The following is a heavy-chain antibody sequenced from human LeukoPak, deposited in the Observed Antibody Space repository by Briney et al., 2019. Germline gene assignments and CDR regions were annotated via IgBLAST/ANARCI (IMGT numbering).Heavy chain of an antibody. CDR2: INSSSSYT. CDR1: GFTFSDYY. CDR3: ARDSARLSSSWYEGYYYYYYGMDV. D-gene: IGHD6-13*01. V-gene: IGHV3-11*05. J-gene: IGHJ6*02. Sequence: GGSLRLSCAASGFTFSDYYMSCIRQAPGKGLEWVSYINSSSSYTNYADSVKGRFTISRDNAKNSLYLQMNSLRAEDAAVYYCARDSARLSSSWYEGYYYYYYGMDVWGQGTTVTVSS.